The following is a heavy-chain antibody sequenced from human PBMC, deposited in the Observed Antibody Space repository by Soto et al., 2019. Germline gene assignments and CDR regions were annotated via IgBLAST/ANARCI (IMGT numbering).Heavy chain of an antibody. Sequence: PSETLSLTCTVSGGSISSSSYYWGWIRQPPGKGLEWIGSIYYSGSTYYNPSLKSRVTISVDTSKNQFSLKLSSVTAADTAVYYCARQGFGVCSGGSCYSHWFDFWGQGTLVIVSS. D-gene: IGHD2-15*01. CDR3: ARQGFGVCSGGSCYSHWFDF. V-gene: IGHV4-39*01. CDR1: GGSISSSSYY. CDR2: IYYSGST. J-gene: IGHJ5*01.